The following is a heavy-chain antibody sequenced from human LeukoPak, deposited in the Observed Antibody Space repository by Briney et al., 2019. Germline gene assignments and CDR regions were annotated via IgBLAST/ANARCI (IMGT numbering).Heavy chain of an antibody. D-gene: IGHD3-22*01. CDR3: ARGQYYYDSSGYKYYFDY. V-gene: IGHV4-39*07. CDR1: SGSISTSNYY. Sequence: PSETLSLTCTVSSGSISTSNYYWGWVRQPPGKALEWIGNIFYSGSTYYSPSLKSRVTISVDTSKNQLSLKLRSVTAADTAVYYCARGQYYYDSSGYKYYFDYWGQGMLVTVSS. CDR2: IFYSGST. J-gene: IGHJ4*02.